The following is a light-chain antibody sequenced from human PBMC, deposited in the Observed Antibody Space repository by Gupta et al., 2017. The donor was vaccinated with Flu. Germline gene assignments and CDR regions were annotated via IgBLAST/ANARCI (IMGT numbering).Light chain of an antibody. CDR3: QQTSSYPTIT. CDR1: QSVRFY. CDR2: GAS. J-gene: IGKJ5*01. V-gene: IGKV1-39*01. Sequence: SSLSASVGDRVTITCRASQSVRFYLTWYKEKPGKAPKLLIYGASNRQSGIPARFSGSGYGTDFTLTISSRQPEDFAAYYCQQTSSYPTITFGQGTKVEIK.